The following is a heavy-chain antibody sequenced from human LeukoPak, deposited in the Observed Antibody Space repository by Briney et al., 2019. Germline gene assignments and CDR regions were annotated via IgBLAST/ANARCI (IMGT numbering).Heavy chain of an antibody. V-gene: IGHV3-7*01. CDR2: IKQDGSEK. Sequence: SGGSLRLSCAASGFTFSSYWMSWVRQAPGKGLEWVANIKQDGSEKYYVDSVKGRFTISRDNAKNSLYLQMNSLRAEDTAVYYCARDWSAVGGFNAFDIWGQGTMVTVSS. D-gene: IGHD3-16*01. CDR1: GFTFSSYW. J-gene: IGHJ3*02. CDR3: ARDWSAVGGFNAFDI.